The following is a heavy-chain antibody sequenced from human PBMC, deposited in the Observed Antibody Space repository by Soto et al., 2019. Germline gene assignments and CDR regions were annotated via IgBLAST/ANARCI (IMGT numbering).Heavy chain of an antibody. Sequence: QIYLVQSGAEVKKPGASVKVSCKASGYTFTSYGIIWVRQAPGQGLEWMGWINTKNGNTHYAQKLQGRVTMTTDTSTPTAYMELRSLRPDATAVYFCARDQAPYSNGWYYWGQGTLVTVSS. V-gene: IGHV1-18*01. CDR1: GYTFTSYG. CDR3: ARDQAPYSNGWYY. D-gene: IGHD6-19*01. J-gene: IGHJ4*02. CDR2: INTKNGNT.